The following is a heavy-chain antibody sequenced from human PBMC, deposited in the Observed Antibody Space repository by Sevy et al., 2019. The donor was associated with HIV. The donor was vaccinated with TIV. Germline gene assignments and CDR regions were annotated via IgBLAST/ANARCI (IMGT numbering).Heavy chain of an antibody. CDR3: ARIRGVMRYYSDY. J-gene: IGHJ4*02. V-gene: IGHV3-21*01. CDR2: ISSSSSYI. D-gene: IGHD3-10*01. CDR1: GFTFSSYS. Sequence: GGSLRLSCAASGFTFSSYSMNWVRQAPGKGLEWVSSISSSSSYIYYADSVKGRLTISRDNAKNSLYLQMNSLRAEDTAVYYCARIRGVMRYYSDYWGQGTLVTVSS.